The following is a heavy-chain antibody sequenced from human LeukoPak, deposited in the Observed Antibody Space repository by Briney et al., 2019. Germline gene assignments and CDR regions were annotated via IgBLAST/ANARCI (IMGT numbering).Heavy chain of an antibody. V-gene: IGHV4-59*01. D-gene: IGHD1-26*01. Sequence: PSETLSLTCTVSGGSISSYYWSWIRQPPGKGLEWIGYIYYSGSTNYNPSLKSRVTISVDTSKNQFSLKLSSVTAADTAVYYCAKDRGVGATQQRYGMDVWGQGTTVTVSS. CDR2: IYYSGST. CDR3: AKDRGVGATQQRYGMDV. CDR1: GGSISSYY. J-gene: IGHJ6*02.